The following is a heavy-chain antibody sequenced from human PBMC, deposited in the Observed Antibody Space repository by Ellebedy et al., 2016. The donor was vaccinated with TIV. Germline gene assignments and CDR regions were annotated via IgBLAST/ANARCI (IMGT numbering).Heavy chain of an antibody. CDR3: ARDHCTSTNCYEYNYYGMDV. CDR2: INPNSGGT. D-gene: IGHD2-2*01. Sequence: ASVKVSCXASGYTFTAYYMHWVRQAPGQGLEWMGWINPNSGGTEYAQKFQGRVTMTRDTSISTAYMELSRLRSDDTAVYYCARDHCTSTNCYEYNYYGMDVWGQGTTVTVSS. J-gene: IGHJ6*02. CDR1: GYTFTAYY. V-gene: IGHV1-2*02.